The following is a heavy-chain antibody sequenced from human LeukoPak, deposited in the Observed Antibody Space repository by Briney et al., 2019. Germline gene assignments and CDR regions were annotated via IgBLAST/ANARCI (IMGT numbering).Heavy chain of an antibody. Sequence: GGSLRLSCAASGFIVSDFDMNWVRQAPGKGLEWVSYLSTSGSYIHYADSVKGRFTISRDAGKNSLYLQLDSLTVEDTAVYFCAKGNYDFAYDPWGQGTLVTVSS. CDR3: AKGNYDFAYDP. D-gene: IGHD3-3*01. CDR1: GFIVSDFD. J-gene: IGHJ5*02. CDR2: LSTSGSYI. V-gene: IGHV3-21*01.